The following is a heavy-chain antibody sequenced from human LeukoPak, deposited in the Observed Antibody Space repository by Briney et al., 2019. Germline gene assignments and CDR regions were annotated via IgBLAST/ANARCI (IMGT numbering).Heavy chain of an antibody. CDR3: AREAPVAITTQHDY. D-gene: IGHD2-15*01. J-gene: IGHJ4*02. V-gene: IGHV3-48*03. CDR2: ISSSGSTI. Sequence: GGSLRLSCAASGFTFSSYEMNWVRQAPGKGLEWVSYISSSGSTIYYADSVKGRFTISRDNAKNSLYLQMNSLRAEDTAVYYCAREAPVAITTQHDYWGQGTLVTVSS. CDR1: GFTFSSYE.